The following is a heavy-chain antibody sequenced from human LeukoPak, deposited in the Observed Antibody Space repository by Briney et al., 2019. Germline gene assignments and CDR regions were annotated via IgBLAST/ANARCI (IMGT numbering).Heavy chain of an antibody. V-gene: IGHV3-21*01. J-gene: IGHJ3*02. CDR3: ARGIAAQGPFDI. Sequence: GGSLRLSCAASGFTFSSYSMNWARQAPGKGLEWVSSISSSSSYIYYADSVKGRFTISRDNAKNSLYLQMNSLRAEDTAVYYCARGIAAQGPFDIWGQGTMVTVSS. CDR1: GFTFSSYS. CDR2: ISSSSSYI. D-gene: IGHD6-6*01.